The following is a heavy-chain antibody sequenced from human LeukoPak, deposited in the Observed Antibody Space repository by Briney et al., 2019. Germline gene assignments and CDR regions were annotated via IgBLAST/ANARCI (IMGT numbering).Heavy chain of an antibody. J-gene: IGHJ5*02. CDR1: GYTFTSYG. V-gene: IGHV1-18*01. CDR3: AVNYDTLTYSWFDP. CDR2: ISAYNGNT. D-gene: IGHD3-9*01. Sequence: ASVKVSCKASGYTFTSYGISWVRQAPGQGLEWMGWISAYNGNTNYAQKLQGRVTMTTDTSTSTAYMELRSLRSDDTAVYYCAVNYDTLTYSWFDPWGQGTLVTVSS.